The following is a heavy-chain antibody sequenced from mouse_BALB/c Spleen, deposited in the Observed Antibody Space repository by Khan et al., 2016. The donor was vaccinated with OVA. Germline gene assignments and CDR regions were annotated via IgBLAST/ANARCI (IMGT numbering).Heavy chain of an antibody. J-gene: IGHJ3*01. Sequence: QVQLKQSGGDLVRPGASVKLSCKTSGYIFTSYWIHWVKQRSGQGLEWIARIYPGTGSTYYNEKFKGKATLTADNSSSTAYMQLSSLKSEDSSVYCCARGGGYGNCFAYWGQGTLVTVSA. CDR3: ARGGGYGNCFAY. D-gene: IGHD2-1*01. V-gene: IGHV1-76*01. CDR1: GYIFTSYW. CDR2: IYPGTGST.